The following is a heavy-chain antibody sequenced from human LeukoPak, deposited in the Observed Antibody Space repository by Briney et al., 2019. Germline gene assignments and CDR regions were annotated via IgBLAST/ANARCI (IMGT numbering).Heavy chain of an antibody. CDR2: IYYSGST. V-gene: IGHV4-31*03. CDR3: ARRLGPGGWFDP. CDR1: GGSISSGGYY. D-gene: IGHD6-6*01. Sequence: KPSETLSLTCTVSGGSISSGGYYWSWIRQHPGKGLEWIGYIYYSGSTYYNPSLKSRVTISVDTSKNQFSLKLSSVTAPDTAVYYCARRLGPGGWFDPWGQETLVTVSS. J-gene: IGHJ5*02.